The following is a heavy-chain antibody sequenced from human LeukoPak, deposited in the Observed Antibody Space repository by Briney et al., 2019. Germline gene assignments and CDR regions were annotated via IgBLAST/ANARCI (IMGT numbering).Heavy chain of an antibody. CDR1: GFTFSSYS. CDR2: ISSSSSYI. V-gene: IGHV3-21*01. CDR3: ARGGGAAAGDY. D-gene: IGHD6-13*01. Sequence: GGSLRLSCAASGFTFSSYSMNWVRQAPGEGLEWVSSISSSSSYIYYADSVKGRFTISRDNAKNSLYLQMNSLRAEDTAVYYCARGGGAAAGDYWGQGTLVTVSS. J-gene: IGHJ4*02.